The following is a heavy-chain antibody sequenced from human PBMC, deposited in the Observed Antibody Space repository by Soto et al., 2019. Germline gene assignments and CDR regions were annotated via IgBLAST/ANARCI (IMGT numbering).Heavy chain of an antibody. CDR1: GFTFSSYA. Sequence: GGSLRLSCAASGFTFSSYAMSWVRQAPGKGLEWVSAISGSGGSTYYADSVKGRFTISRDNSKNTLYLQMNSLRAEDTAVYYCAKDVSRITMIAVVINTRGRYAFDIWGQGTMVTVSS. D-gene: IGHD3-22*01. CDR3: AKDVSRITMIAVVINTRGRYAFDI. CDR2: ISGSGGST. V-gene: IGHV3-23*01. J-gene: IGHJ3*02.